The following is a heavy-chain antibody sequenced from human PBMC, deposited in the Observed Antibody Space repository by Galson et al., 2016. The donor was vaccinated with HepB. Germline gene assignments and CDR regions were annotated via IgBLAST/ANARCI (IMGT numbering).Heavy chain of an antibody. J-gene: IGHJ3*02. V-gene: IGHV3-15*01. CDR3: TTGLEKWLQFDAFDI. Sequence: SLRLSCAASGFTFINAWMTWGRQAPGKGLEWVGRIKSKTDGGTTDYGAPVRGRFTISREDSKNTVYLQMNRMKSEDTAVYYCTTGLEKWLQFDAFDIWGQGTMVTVSS. CDR2: IKSKTDGGTT. CDR1: GFTFINAW. D-gene: IGHD5-24*01.